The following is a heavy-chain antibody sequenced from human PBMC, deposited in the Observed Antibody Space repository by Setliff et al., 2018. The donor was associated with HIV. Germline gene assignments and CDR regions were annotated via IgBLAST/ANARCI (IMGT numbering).Heavy chain of an antibody. J-gene: IGHJ4*02. D-gene: IGHD6-19*01. CDR1: GGYMSSYY. V-gene: IGHV4-4*08. Sequence: SETLSLTCTVSGGYMSSYYWSWIRQPPGKGLEWIGYSYTSGSTNYNPSLKSRVTISVDTSRNWFCLKLTSVTAADTAVYYCASGGWYEYYFDYWGQGTLVTVSS. CDR3: ASGGWYEYYFDY. CDR2: SYTSGST.